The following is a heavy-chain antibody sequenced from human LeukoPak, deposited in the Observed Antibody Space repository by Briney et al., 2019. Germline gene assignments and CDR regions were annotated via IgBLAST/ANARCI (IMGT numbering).Heavy chain of an antibody. J-gene: IGHJ4*02. CDR3: LRDRGAAVAGLFHQYYLNY. CDR1: GFTFDAHA. V-gene: IGHV3-9*01. CDR2: ITSDGKYK. D-gene: IGHD3-10*01. Sequence: PGGSLRLSCAASGFTFDAHAIHWVRQVPGMGLEWVSGITSDGKYKRYADAVKDRFTISRDNSKNSLFLQMNNLEAEDTAFYYCLRDRGAAVAGLFHQYYLNYGGQGP.